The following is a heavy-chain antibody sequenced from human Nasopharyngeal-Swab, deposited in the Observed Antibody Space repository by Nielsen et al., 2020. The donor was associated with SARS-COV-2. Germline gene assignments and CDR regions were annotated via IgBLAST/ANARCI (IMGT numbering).Heavy chain of an antibody. J-gene: IGHJ6*02. CDR2: ISSSSSYI. D-gene: IGHD2-2*01. CDR3: ARGQYCSSTSYYARGYYYYYGMDV. Sequence: GGSLRLSCAASGFTFSSYSMNWVRQAPGKGLEWVSSISSSSSYIYYADSVKGRFTISRDNAKNSLYLQMNSLRAEDTAVYYCARGQYCSSTSYYARGYYYYYGMDVWGQGTTVTVSS. CDR1: GFTFSSYS. V-gene: IGHV3-21*01.